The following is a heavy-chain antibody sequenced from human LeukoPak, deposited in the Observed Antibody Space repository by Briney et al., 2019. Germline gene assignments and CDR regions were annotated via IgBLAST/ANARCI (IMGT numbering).Heavy chain of an antibody. Sequence: GASVKVSCRASGYTFTSYDINWVRQASGQGLEWMGWMNPNSGNTGYAQKFQGRVSLTTNTSTTTAYMELSSLRSEDTAVYYCARGSPKSAVRGKIPDCWGQGTLVTVSP. V-gene: IGHV1-8*01. D-gene: IGHD4-17*01. CDR2: MNPNSGNT. CDR3: ARGSPKSAVRGKIPDC. J-gene: IGHJ4*02. CDR1: GYTFTSYD.